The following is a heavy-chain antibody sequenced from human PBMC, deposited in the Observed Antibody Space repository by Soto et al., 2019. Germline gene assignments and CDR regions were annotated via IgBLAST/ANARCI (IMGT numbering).Heavy chain of an antibody. D-gene: IGHD2-2*01. CDR2: ISSSRSTI. CDR1: GFTFSSYS. CDR3: ARDCPGSSTTCYGNEWFDS. V-gene: IGHV3-48*01. J-gene: IGHJ5*01. Sequence: EVQLVESGEGLVQPGGSLRLSCAASGFTFSSYSMNWVRQAPGKGLEWVSYISSSRSTIYYADSVKGRFTISRDNAKNSLYLQLNSLRAEDTAVYYCARDCPGSSTTCYGNEWFDSWGQGTLVTVSS.